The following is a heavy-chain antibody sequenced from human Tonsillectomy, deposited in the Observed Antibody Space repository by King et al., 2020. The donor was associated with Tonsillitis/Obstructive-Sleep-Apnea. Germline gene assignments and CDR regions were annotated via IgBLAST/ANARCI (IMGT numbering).Heavy chain of an antibody. D-gene: IGHD3-3*01. CDR1: GFTFDDFA. CDR2: ISWNSGSI. Sequence: VQLVESGGGLVQPGRSLRLSCAASGFTFDDFAMHWVRQAPGKGLEWVSGISWNSGSIGYADSVKGRFTISRDNAKNSLYLQMNSLRPEDTALYYCAKDGVYDFSNWFDPWGQGALVTVSS. CDR3: AKDGVYDFSNWFDP. J-gene: IGHJ5*02. V-gene: IGHV3-9*01.